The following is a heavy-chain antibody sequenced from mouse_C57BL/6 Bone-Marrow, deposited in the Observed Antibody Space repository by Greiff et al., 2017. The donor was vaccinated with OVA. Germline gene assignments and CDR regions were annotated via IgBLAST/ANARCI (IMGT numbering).Heavy chain of an antibody. CDR2: IYHRSGNT. V-gene: IGHV1-81*01. CDR3: SRSGCLLLFDY. J-gene: IGHJ2*01. Sequence: VQLQQSGAELARPGDSVKLSCKASGYTFTSYGISWVKQRTGQGLEWIGEIYHRSGNTYYNEKFKCKATLTADKSSSQAYMELRSLTSEDSAVYFCSRSGCLLLFDYWGQGTTLTVSS. D-gene: IGHD1-1*01. CDR1: GYTFTSYG.